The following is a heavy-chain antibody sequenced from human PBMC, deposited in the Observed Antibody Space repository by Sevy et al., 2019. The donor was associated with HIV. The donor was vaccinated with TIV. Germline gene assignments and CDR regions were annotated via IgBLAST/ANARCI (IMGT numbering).Heavy chain of an antibody. D-gene: IGHD6-13*01. CDR3: TRWKAAQSIFDY. V-gene: IGHV3-49*04. CDR2: LKSDVYGGTV. Sequence: GGSLRLSCTASGFTFGDYCMSWVRQAPGKGLEWVAFLKSDVYGGTVEHAASVRGRFVISSDDSKTIAYLQMNDLKTEDTGVYYCTRWKAAQSIFDYWGQGALVTVSS. J-gene: IGHJ4*02. CDR1: GFTFGDYC.